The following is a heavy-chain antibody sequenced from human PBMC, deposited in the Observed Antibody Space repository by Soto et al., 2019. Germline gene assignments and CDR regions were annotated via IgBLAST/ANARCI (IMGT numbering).Heavy chain of an antibody. V-gene: IGHV4-34*01. D-gene: IGHD2-2*02. CDR3: ARERVVLVRAAVRVWDEYQYYGLDV. Sequence: PSETLSLTCDIYGGSFSDDYWSWIRQPPRKALAWIGQVSHSGGTSYIPPLTSRLTVSADTSKNLLSLRLTSVTAADTAVDYCARERVVLVRAAVRVWDEYQYYGLDVWGQGTTVTVS. CDR1: GGSFSDDY. CDR2: VSHSGGT. J-gene: IGHJ6*02.